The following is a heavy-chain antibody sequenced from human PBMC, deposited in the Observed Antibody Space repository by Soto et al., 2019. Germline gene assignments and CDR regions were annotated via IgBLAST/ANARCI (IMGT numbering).Heavy chain of an antibody. CDR2: IYSSGST. V-gene: IGHV4-39*02. D-gene: IGHD2-8*01. CDR3: ARLPLLPRYASYYYVDY. Sequence: PSETLSLTCTVSGDSISSRSYYWGWIRQPPGKGLEWLGSIYSSGSTYYNPSLKSRLTISVDTSKNHFSLRLNSVTAADTAVYYCARLPLLPRYASYYYVDYWGQGKLVTVSS. CDR1: GDSISSRSYY. J-gene: IGHJ4*02.